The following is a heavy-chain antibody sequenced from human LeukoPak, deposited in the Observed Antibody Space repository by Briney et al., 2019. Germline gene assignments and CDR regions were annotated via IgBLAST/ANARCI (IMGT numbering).Heavy chain of an antibody. CDR2: IRSKAYGGTT. Sequence: PGRSLRLSCTASGFTFGDYAMSWVRQAPGKALEGVGFIRSKAYGGTTEYAASVKGRFTISRDDFKSIAYLQMNSLKTEDTAVYYCTRDNWNDGVYAFDIWGQGTMVTVSS. J-gene: IGHJ3*02. D-gene: IGHD1-20*01. V-gene: IGHV3-49*04. CDR1: GFTFGDYA. CDR3: TRDNWNDGVYAFDI.